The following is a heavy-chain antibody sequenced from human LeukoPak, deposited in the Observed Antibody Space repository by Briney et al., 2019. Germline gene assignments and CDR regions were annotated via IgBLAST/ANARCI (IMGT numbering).Heavy chain of an antibody. Sequence: PSETLSLTCAVYVGSFRRYYWSCIRQSPGKGLEWIAEIDHRGDTNYNTSVKSRVTISVDTSKNQFSLKVRSLSAADTAVYYCARGATISETGYFDFWGQGTLVTVSS. CDR2: IDHRGDT. D-gene: IGHD5-24*01. CDR1: VGSFRRYY. V-gene: IGHV4-34*01. J-gene: IGHJ4*03. CDR3: ARGATISETGYFDF.